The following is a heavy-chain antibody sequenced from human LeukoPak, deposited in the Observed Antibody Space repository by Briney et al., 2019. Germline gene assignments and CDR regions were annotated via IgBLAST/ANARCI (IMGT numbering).Heavy chain of an antibody. Sequence: PGGSLRLSCVASGITFSTYAMSWVRQAPGKGLEWVSVISSSGSSTYYADSVKGRFTISRDNLKNTLYLQMNSLRAEDTAVYYCARDSSDVRSLIAHWGQGTLVTVSS. CDR1: GITFSTYA. CDR2: ISSSGSST. V-gene: IGHV3-23*01. D-gene: IGHD3-10*02. CDR3: ARDSSDVRSLIAH. J-gene: IGHJ1*01.